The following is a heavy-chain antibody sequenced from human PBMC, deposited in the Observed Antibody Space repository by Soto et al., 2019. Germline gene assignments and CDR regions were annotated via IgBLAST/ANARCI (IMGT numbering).Heavy chain of an antibody. V-gene: IGHV1-69*12. J-gene: IGHJ6*02. CDR2: IMPLFGRP. CDR1: GGSFSDFA. D-gene: IGHD6-19*01. Sequence: QVQLVQSGAAVKKPGSSMKVSCKASGGSFSDFAFSWVRQAPGQGPEWMGGIMPLFGRPDYAQKFRDRVTITADESTSTVFVELRSLTSEDTAVYYCATWLRMAGIGNYYYGMDVWGQGTTVTVSS. CDR3: ATWLRMAGIGNYYYGMDV.